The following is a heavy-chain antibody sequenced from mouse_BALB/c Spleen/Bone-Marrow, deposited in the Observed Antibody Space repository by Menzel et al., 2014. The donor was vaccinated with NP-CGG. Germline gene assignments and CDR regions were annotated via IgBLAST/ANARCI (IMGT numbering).Heavy chain of an antibody. CDR3: ASRGDYSYSMDY. CDR2: IYPGDGDT. CDR1: GYAFSNYW. Sequence: VQLVESGAELVRPGSSVKISCKASGYAFSNYWMNWMKQRPGQGLEWIGQIYPGDGDTNYNGEFMGKATLTADKSSNTAYMQLSSLTSEDSAVYFCASRGDYSYSMDYWGQGTSVTVSS. V-gene: IGHV1-80*01. J-gene: IGHJ4*01. D-gene: IGHD1-1*01.